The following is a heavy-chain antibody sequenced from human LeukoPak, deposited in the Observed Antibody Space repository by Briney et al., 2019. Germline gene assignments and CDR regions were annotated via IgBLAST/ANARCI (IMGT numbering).Heavy chain of an antibody. CDR2: IYHSGST. J-gene: IGHJ4*02. D-gene: IGHD2-2*02. CDR1: GYSISSGYY. CDR3: ARFVAAIHFDY. Sequence: SETLSLTWTVSGYSISSGYYWGGIRQPPGKGLEWIGSIYHSGSTYYNPSLKSRVTISVDTSTNKLSLKLSSVPGADTGVYYCARFVAAIHFDYWGQRTLVTVSS. V-gene: IGHV4-38-2*02.